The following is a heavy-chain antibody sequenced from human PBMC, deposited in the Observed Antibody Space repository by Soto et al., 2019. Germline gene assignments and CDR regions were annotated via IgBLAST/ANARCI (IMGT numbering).Heavy chain of an antibody. V-gene: IGHV4-30-2*01. CDR3: ARDPDSSGWYGGFDY. D-gene: IGHD6-19*01. CDR2: IYHSGST. J-gene: IGHJ4*02. Sequence: SETLSLTCAVSGGSISSGGYSWSWIRQPLGKGLEWIGYIYHSGSTYYNPSLKSRVTISVDRSKNQFSLKLSSVTAADTAVYYCARDPDSSGWYGGFDYWGQGTLVTVSS. CDR1: GGSISSGGYS.